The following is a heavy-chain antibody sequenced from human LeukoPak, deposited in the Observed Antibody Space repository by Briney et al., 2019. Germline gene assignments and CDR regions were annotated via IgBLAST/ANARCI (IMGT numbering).Heavy chain of an antibody. CDR2: INPNSGGT. J-gene: IGHJ6*02. CDR3: ARASSSYVFWSGYYPREGMDV. D-gene: IGHD3-3*01. Sequence: ASVKVSCKASGYTFTGYYMHWVRQAPGQGLEWMGWINPNSGGTNYAQKFQGRVTMTRDTSISTACMELSSLRSDDTAVYYCARASSSYVFWSGYYPREGMDVWGQGTTVTVSS. V-gene: IGHV1-2*02. CDR1: GYTFTGYY.